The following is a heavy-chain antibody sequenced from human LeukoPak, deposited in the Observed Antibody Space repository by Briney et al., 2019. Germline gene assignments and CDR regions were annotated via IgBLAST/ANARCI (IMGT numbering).Heavy chain of an antibody. J-gene: IGHJ3*02. V-gene: IGHV4-39*01. Sequence: SETLSLTCTVSGGSISSNTHFWGWIRQPPGKGLEWIATIYYSGSTYYNPSLKSRVTISVDTSKNQFSLKLSSVTAADTALYYCARSPAYCGGDCPTGGAFDIWGQGTTVTVSS. CDR2: IYYSGST. CDR1: GGSISSNTHF. D-gene: IGHD2-21*02. CDR3: ARSPAYCGGDCPTGGAFDI.